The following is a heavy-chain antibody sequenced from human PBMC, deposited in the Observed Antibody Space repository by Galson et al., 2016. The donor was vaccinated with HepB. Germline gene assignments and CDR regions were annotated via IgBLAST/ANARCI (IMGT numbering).Heavy chain of an antibody. V-gene: IGHV3-23*01. CDR1: GFTFSSYA. J-gene: IGHJ6*02. CDR2: ISGSGGYT. D-gene: IGHD5-24*01. CDR3: ERDGYKDYYQFGMGV. Sequence: SLRLSCAASGFTFSSYAMSWVRQAPGKGLECVSGISGSGGYTNYADSVKGRFTISRDNSKNTLYLQMNSLKGEDAAVYYLERDGYKDYYQFGMGVWGQGTTVSVSS.